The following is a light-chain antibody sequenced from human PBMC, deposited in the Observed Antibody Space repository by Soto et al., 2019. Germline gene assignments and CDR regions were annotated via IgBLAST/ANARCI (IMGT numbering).Light chain of an antibody. CDR2: DAS. Sequence: QSALTQPASVSGSPGQSITISCTGTSSDVGGYNYVSWYQQHPGKAPKLMIYDASNRPSGVSNRFSGSKSGNTASLTISGLQAEDEGDYYCSSYTSSSTLDVFGTGTKLTVL. J-gene: IGLJ1*01. CDR1: SSDVGGYNY. CDR3: SSYTSSSTLDV. V-gene: IGLV2-14*03.